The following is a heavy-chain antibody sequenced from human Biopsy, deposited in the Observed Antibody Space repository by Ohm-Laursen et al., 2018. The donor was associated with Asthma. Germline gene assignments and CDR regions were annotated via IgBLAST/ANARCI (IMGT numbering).Heavy chain of an antibody. Sequence: TLSLTCTVSGGSINIGDYYWSWIRQHPAKSLEWIGHIYYSGSTYYNPSLKSRVSISLDTSKNQFSLSLTSVTAADTAVYYCARTTYGHDGFDPWGQGTLVTVSS. CDR2: IYYSGST. J-gene: IGHJ5*02. D-gene: IGHD4-17*01. CDR3: ARTTYGHDGFDP. V-gene: IGHV4-31*03. CDR1: GGSINIGDYY.